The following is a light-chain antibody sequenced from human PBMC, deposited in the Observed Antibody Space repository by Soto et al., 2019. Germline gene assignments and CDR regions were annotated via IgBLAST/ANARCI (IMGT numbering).Light chain of an antibody. CDR1: SSDVGGYNY. V-gene: IGLV2-8*01. J-gene: IGLJ1*01. CDR2: EVS. CDR3: SSYAGSNNFV. Sequence: QSALTQPPSASGAPGRSVTISCTGTSSDVGGYNYVSWYQQHPGKAPKLMIYEVSERPSGVPDRFSGSKSSNTASLTVSGLQAEDEADYYCSSYAGSNNFVFGTGTKVTV.